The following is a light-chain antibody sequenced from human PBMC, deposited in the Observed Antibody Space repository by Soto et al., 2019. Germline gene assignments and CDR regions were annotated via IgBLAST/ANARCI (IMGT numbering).Light chain of an antibody. Sequence: SYELTQPPSVSVSPGQTARITCSGDALPKQYAYWYQQKPGQAPLLVIYKDTERPSGIPERLSGSSSGTTVTLTISGVQAEDEADYYCQSADSSGTFWVFGGGTKLTVL. V-gene: IGLV3-25*03. CDR1: ALPKQY. CDR3: QSADSSGTFWV. CDR2: KDT. J-gene: IGLJ3*02.